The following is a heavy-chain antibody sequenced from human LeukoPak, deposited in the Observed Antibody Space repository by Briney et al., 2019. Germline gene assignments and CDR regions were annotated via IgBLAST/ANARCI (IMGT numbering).Heavy chain of an antibody. D-gene: IGHD4-17*01. Sequence: GGSLRLSCAASGFTFSSYAMHWVRQAPGKGLEWVAVISYDGSNKYYADSVKGRFTISRDNSKNTLYLQMNSLRAEDTAVYYCARGVGERSLDYWGQGTLVTVSS. CDR3: ARGVGERSLDY. J-gene: IGHJ4*02. CDR1: GFTFSSYA. CDR2: ISYDGSNK. V-gene: IGHV3-30-3*01.